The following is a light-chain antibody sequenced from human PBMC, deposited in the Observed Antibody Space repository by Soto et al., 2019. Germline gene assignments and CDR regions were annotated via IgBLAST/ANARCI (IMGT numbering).Light chain of an antibody. CDR1: SSDVGGYNY. CDR3: SSYTSSSAYV. Sequence: QSAQTQPASVSGSPGQSITISCTGTSSDVGGYNYVSWYQQHPGKAPKLMIYDVNNRPSGVSNRFSGSKSGNTASLTISGLQAEDEADYYCSSYTSSSAYVFGTGTKLTVL. CDR2: DVN. V-gene: IGLV2-14*03. J-gene: IGLJ1*01.